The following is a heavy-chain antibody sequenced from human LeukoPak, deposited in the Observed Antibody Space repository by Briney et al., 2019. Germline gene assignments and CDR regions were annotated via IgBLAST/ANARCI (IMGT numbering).Heavy chain of an antibody. V-gene: IGHV4-59*01. J-gene: IGHJ4*02. CDR1: SDSISGYC. D-gene: IGHD1-26*01. CDR3: AREKYGGSNDY. Sequence: SETLSLTCTVSSDSISGYCWSWIRQPPGPGLEWICYIYYSGSTKYNPYLKSRVTISVDTSKNQFSLRLSSVTAADTAMYYCAREKYGGSNDYWGQGTLVTVSS. CDR2: IYYSGST.